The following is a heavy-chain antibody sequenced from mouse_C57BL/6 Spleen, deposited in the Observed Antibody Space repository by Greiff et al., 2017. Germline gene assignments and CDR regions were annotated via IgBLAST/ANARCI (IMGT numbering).Heavy chain of an antibody. CDR1: GYTFTSYW. CDR2: IYPGSGST. D-gene: IGHD1-1*01. Sequence: QVQLQQPGAELVKPGASVKMSCKASGYTFTSYWITWVKQRPGQGLEWIGDIYPGSGSTNYNEKFKSKATLTVDTSSSPAYMQLSSLTSEDSAVYYGARLDYYGSSFYAMDYWGQGTSVTVSS. V-gene: IGHV1-55*01. CDR3: ARLDYYGSSFYAMDY. J-gene: IGHJ4*01.